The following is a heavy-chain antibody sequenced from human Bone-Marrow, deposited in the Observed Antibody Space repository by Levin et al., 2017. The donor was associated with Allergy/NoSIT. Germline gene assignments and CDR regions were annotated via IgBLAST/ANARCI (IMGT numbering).Heavy chain of an antibody. D-gene: IGHD5-12*01. Sequence: SGPTLVKPTQTLTLTCTFSGFSLNTNGLAVGWIRQPPGKALEWLALIYWDDDKRYRPSLKSRLAITMATSKNQVVLTMTNMDPVDTATYFCAHLSTYVVPTPDVWGKGTTVTVSS. J-gene: IGHJ6*04. CDR1: GFSLNTNGLA. CDR2: IYWDDDK. V-gene: IGHV2-5*02. CDR3: AHLSTYVVPTPDV.